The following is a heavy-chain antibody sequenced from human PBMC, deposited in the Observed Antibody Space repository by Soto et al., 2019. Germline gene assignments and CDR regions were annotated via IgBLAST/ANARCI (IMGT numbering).Heavy chain of an antibody. D-gene: IGHD2-15*01. Sequence: ASVKLSCTAACYTFTSYGISWWLQAPGQGLEWMGWISAYNGNTNYAQKLQGRVTMTTDTSTSTAYMELRSLRSDDTAVYYTPVVVDAAPNTLFDSWGPGTVVTV. J-gene: IGHJ5*01. CDR3: PVVVDAAPNTLFDS. CDR2: ISAYNGNT. V-gene: IGHV1-18*01. CDR1: CYTFTSYG.